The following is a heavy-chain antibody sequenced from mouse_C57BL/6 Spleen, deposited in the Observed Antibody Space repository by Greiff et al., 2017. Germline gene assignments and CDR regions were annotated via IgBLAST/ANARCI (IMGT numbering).Heavy chain of an antibody. CDR1: GYTFTTYP. V-gene: IGHV1-47*01. D-gene: IGHD2-5*01. J-gene: IGHJ1*03. CDR3: ARGYYSNHWYFDV. CDR2: FHPYNDDT. Sequence: QVQLKESGAELVKPGASVKMSCKASGYTFTTYPIEWMKQNHGKSLEWIGNFHPYNDDTKYNEKFKGKATLTVEKSSSTVYLELSRLTSDDSAVYYCARGYYSNHWYFDVWGTGTTVTVSS.